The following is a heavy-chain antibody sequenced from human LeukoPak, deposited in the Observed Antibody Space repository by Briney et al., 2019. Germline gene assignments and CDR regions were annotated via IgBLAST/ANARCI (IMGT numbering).Heavy chain of an antibody. J-gene: IGHJ4*02. Sequence: GGSLRLSCAASGFTYSNAWMNWVRQAPGKGLEWVGRIKTNAEGGTLDYTAPVKGRFTISRDDSKNTLYLQMDSLEVEDTGMYYCTTGIDDEGGYWGQGTLVTVSS. CDR3: TTGIDDEGGY. D-gene: IGHD3-3*02. V-gene: IGHV3-15*07. CDR1: GFTYSNAW. CDR2: IKTNAEGGTL.